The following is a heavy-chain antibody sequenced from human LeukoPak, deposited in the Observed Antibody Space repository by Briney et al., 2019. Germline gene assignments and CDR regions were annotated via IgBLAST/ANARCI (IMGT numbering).Heavy chain of an antibody. D-gene: IGHD3-22*01. CDR1: GGSISSGYY. V-gene: IGHV4-38-2*02. CDR3: ARARNYYDSSDYYYEGDAFDI. Sequence: SETLSLTCTVSGGSISSGYYWGWIRQPPGKGLEWIGSIYHSGSTHYNPSLKSRVTISVDTSKNQFSLKLSSVTAADTAVYFCARARNYYDSSDYYYEGDAFDIWGQGTMVTVSS. CDR2: IYHSGST. J-gene: IGHJ3*02.